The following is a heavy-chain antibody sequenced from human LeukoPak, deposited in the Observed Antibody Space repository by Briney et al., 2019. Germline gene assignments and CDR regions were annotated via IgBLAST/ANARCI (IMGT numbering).Heavy chain of an antibody. D-gene: IGHD1/OR15-1a*01. CDR1: GGSISSYY. V-gene: IGHV4-59*01. Sequence: SETLSLTCTVSGGSISSYYWSWIRQPPGKGLEWIGYIYYSGSTNYNPSLKSRVTISVDTSKDQFSLKLSSVTAADTAVYYCAKQVDHYYYGMDVWGQGTTVTVSS. J-gene: IGHJ6*02. CDR2: IYYSGST. CDR3: AKQVDHYYYGMDV.